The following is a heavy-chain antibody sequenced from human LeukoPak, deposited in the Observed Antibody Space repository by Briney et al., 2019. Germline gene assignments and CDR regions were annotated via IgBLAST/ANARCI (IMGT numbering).Heavy chain of an antibody. CDR3: ARQLGYCSSTSCPAGWFDP. CDR2: IYPGDSDT. Sequence: ESLKISCKGSGYSYNSYWIDRVRQIPGKGLEWMWIIYPGDSDTSYSPSFQGQVPISADKSISTAYLQWSSLKASDTAMYYCARQLGYCSSTSCPAGWFDPWGQGTLVTVSS. D-gene: IGHD2-2*01. CDR1: GYSYNSYW. V-gene: IGHV5-51*01. J-gene: IGHJ5*02.